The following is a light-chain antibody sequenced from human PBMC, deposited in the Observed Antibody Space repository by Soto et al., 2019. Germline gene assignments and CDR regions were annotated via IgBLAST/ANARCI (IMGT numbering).Light chain of an antibody. V-gene: IGKV1-5*01. CDR1: QSVSSW. Sequence: DIQMTQSPSTLSASVGDRVTITCRASQSVSSWLAWYQQKPGKAPKLLIYDASSLESGVPSSFSGSGSGTEFTLTISSLQPDDFATYYCQHYKSYFFTFGPGTKVEIK. J-gene: IGKJ3*01. CDR3: QHYKSYFFT. CDR2: DAS.